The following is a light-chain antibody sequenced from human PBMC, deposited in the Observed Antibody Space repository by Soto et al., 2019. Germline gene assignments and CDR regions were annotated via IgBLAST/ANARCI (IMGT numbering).Light chain of an antibody. CDR2: EVT. V-gene: IGLV2-14*01. Sequence: QSALTQPASVSASPGQSITISCTGTSSDVGGYNFVSWYQQHPGKAPKLMIYEVTNRPSGVSNRFSGSKSGNTASLTISGLQAEDEADYYCCSYAGSYSYVFGTGTKVTVL. CDR1: SSDVGGYNF. CDR3: CSYAGSYSYV. J-gene: IGLJ1*01.